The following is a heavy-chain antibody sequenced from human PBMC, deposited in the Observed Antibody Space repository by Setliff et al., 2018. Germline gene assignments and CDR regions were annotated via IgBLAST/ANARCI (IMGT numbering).Heavy chain of an antibody. J-gene: IGHJ4*02. CDR2: IWSDGTNK. D-gene: IGHD2-15*01. V-gene: IGHV3-30*02. Sequence: GGSPRLSCAASGFSFSSYGMHWVRQDPGKGLEWVAFIWSDGTNKYYADSVKGRFTISKDNSKNTLYLQMNSLRTEDTAVYYCAKRKGIAALDYWGQGTLVTVSS. CDR1: GFSFSSYG. CDR3: AKRKGIAALDY.